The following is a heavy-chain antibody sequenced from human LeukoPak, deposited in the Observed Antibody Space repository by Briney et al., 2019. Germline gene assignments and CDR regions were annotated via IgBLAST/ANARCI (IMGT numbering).Heavy chain of an antibody. D-gene: IGHD2-21*01. CDR2: ISSSSSYI. CDR1: GFTFSSYW. Sequence: GGSLRLSCAASGFTFSSYWMHWVRQAPGKGLEWVSSISSSSSYIYYADSVKGRFTASRDNAKNSVYLQMNSLRAEDTAVYYCAKDRGGALVDHWGHTTLVTASS. V-gene: IGHV3-21*01. CDR3: AKDRGGALVDH. J-gene: IGHJ4*01.